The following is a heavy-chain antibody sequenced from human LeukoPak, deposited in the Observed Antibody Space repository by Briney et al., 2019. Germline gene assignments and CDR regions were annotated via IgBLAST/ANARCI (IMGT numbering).Heavy chain of an antibody. Sequence: GGSLRLSCAASGFTFSSYAMSWVRQAPGKGLEWVSAISGSGGSTYYADSVKGRFTISRDNSKNTLYLQMNSLRAEDTAIYYCAKDPAYDSTDYHVVFDCWGQGTLVTVSS. D-gene: IGHD3-22*01. V-gene: IGHV3-23*01. CDR3: AKDPAYDSTDYHVVFDC. CDR1: GFTFSSYA. CDR2: ISGSGGST. J-gene: IGHJ4*02.